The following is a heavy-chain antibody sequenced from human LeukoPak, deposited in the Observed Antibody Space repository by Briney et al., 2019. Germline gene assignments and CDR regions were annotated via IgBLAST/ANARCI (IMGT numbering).Heavy chain of an antibody. CDR2: ISGLSSSI. D-gene: IGHD6-19*01. J-gene: IGHJ4*02. CDR1: GFTFSSYT. Sequence: GGSLRVSCAASGFTFSSYTMNWVRQAPGNGLEWVSSISGLSSSIYYADSVKGRFTISRDNAKNSLYLQMNSLRAEDTAVYYCAREVRGWYYFDYWGQGTLVTVSS. CDR3: AREVRGWYYFDY. V-gene: IGHV3-21*01.